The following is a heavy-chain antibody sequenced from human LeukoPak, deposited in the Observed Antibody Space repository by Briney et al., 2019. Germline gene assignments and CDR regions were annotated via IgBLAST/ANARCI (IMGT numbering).Heavy chain of an antibody. Sequence: KPSETLSLTCAVYGVSFSGYYWSWIRQPPGKGLEWIGEINHSGSTNYNPSLKSRVTISVDTSKNQFSLKLSSVTAADTAVYYCVYYDYVWGSKAPPHWGQGTLVTVSS. J-gene: IGHJ4*02. V-gene: IGHV4-34*01. CDR2: INHSGST. D-gene: IGHD3-16*01. CDR3: VYYDYVWGSKAPPH. CDR1: GVSFSGYY.